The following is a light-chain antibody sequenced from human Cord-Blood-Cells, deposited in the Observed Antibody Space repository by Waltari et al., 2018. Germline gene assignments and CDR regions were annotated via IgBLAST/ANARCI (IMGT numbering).Light chain of an antibody. CDR1: SSDVGSYNL. J-gene: IGLJ1*01. V-gene: IGLV2-23*01. CDR2: EGS. CDR3: CSYAGSSTYV. Sequence: QPALTQPASVSGSPGQSITISCTGTSSDVGSYNLVSWYQQHPGKAPKLMIYEGSKRPSGVSNRFSGSKSGNTASLTISGLQADDEADYYCCSYAGSSTYVFGTGTKVTVL.